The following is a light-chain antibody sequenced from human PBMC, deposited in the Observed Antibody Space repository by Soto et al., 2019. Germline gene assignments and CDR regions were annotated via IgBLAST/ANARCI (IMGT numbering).Light chain of an antibody. CDR3: QQYNSWPPLT. V-gene: IGKV3-15*01. CDR2: DAS. Sequence: EIVLKQFPGTLSLPPGERATLSCRAIQSHSNNYLAWYQQKTGQTPSHLIYDASTRATSVPDRCSGGRSGRKFTPTISSLQYEDFVVYYCQQYNSWPPLTFGQGARLEIK. J-gene: IGKJ5*01. CDR1: QSHSNN.